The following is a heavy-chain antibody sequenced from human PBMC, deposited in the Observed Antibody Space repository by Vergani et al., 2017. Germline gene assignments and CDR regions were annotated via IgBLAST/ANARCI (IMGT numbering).Heavy chain of an antibody. Sequence: EVQLLESGGGLVQPGGSLRLSCAASGFTFSNAWMSWVRQAPGKGLEWVGRIKSKTDGGTTDYAAPVKGRFTISRDDSKNTLYLQMNSLKTEDTAVYYCTAYYDFWSGYYTDNWFDPWGQGTLVTVSS. V-gene: IGHV3-15*01. CDR3: TAYYDFWSGYYTDNWFDP. D-gene: IGHD3-3*01. CDR1: GFTFSNAW. CDR2: IKSKTDGGTT. J-gene: IGHJ5*02.